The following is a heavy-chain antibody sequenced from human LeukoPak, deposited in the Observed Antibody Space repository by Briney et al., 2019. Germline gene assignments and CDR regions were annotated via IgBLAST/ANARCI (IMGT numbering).Heavy chain of an antibody. CDR2: IYPGDSDT. J-gene: IGHJ4*02. D-gene: IGHD6-6*01. Sequence: GESLKISCKGSGYSFTSYWIGWVRQMPGKGLEWMGIIYPGDSDTRYSPSFQGQVTISADKSISTAYLQWSSLKVSDTAMYYCTRHGRAYSSFADFDYWGQGTLVTVSS. CDR3: TRHGRAYSSFADFDY. V-gene: IGHV5-51*01. CDR1: GYSFTSYW.